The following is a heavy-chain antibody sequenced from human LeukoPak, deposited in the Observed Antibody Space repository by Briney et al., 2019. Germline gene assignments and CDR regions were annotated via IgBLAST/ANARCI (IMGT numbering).Heavy chain of an antibody. D-gene: IGHD3-10*01. V-gene: IGHV3-48*01. CDR1: GFTFSSYS. J-gene: IGHJ3*02. CDR3: ARPRDTMVRGVTGGDAFDI. CDR2: ISSSSSTI. Sequence: GGSLRLSCAASGFTFSSYSMNWVRQAPGKGLAGVSYISSSSSTIYYADSVKGRFTISRDNAKNSLYLQMNRLRAEDTAVYYCARPRDTMVRGVTGGDAFDIWGQGTMVTVSS.